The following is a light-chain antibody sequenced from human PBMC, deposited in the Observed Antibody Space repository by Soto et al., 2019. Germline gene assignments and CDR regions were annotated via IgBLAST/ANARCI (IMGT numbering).Light chain of an antibody. Sequence: EIVMTQSPATLSVSPVERGTLACRASQSVSSNLAWYQQKPGQAPRLLIYDASNRASGIPARFSGSGSGTEFTLTIRSLESGDSAIYYCQQRTDWPPITFAQGTRLEIK. J-gene: IGKJ5*01. CDR3: QQRTDWPPIT. V-gene: IGKV3D-15*01. CDR1: QSVSSN. CDR2: DAS.